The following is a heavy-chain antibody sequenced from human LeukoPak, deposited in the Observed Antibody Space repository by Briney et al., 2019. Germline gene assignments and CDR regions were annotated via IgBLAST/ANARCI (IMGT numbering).Heavy chain of an antibody. CDR3: ARGHVYVWQDDQYYFDY. V-gene: IGHV1-18*01. CDR2: INTYNGNT. D-gene: IGHD3-16*01. CDR1: GYKFTNYA. J-gene: IGHJ4*02. Sequence: ASVKVSCKASGYKFTNYAISWVRQAPGQGLEWMGWINTYNGNTNYAQKLQGRVTMTTDTSTSTAHMELRSLRSDDTAVYYCARGHVYVWQDDQYYFDYWGQGTLVTVSS.